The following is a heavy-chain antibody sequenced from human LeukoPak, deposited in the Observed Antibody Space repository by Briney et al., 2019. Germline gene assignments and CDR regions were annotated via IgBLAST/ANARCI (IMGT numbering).Heavy chain of an antibody. CDR1: GFTFSRFA. V-gene: IGHV3-30*18. CDR2: ISFGGRSQ. Sequence: GGSLRLSCEASGFTFSRFAMHWVRQAPGKGLEWLAVISFGGRSQFYTESVKGRFSVSRDNSKDTVYLHVDSLIPEDTAIYFCAKDSGSCTSGRCQFGQYYYAMDVWGQGTTVTVSS. J-gene: IGHJ6*02. CDR3: AKDSGSCTSGRCQFGQYYYAMDV. D-gene: IGHD2-8*01.